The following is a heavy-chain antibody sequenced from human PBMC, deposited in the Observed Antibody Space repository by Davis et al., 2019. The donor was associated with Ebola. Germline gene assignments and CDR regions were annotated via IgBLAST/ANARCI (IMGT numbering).Heavy chain of an antibody. CDR3: ARLSAKLTIFGVVTWDGMDV. Sequence: SETLSLTCTVSGGSISSYYWSWIRQPPGKGLEWIGYIYYSGSTNYNPSLKSRVTISVDTSKNQFSLKLSSVTAADTAVYYCARLSAKLTIFGVVTWDGMDVWGQGTTVTVSS. CDR2: IYYSGST. D-gene: IGHD3-3*01. J-gene: IGHJ6*02. CDR1: GGSISSYY. V-gene: IGHV4-59*08.